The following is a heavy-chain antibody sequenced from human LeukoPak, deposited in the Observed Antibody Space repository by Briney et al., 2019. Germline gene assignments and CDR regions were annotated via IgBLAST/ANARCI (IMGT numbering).Heavy chain of an antibody. D-gene: IGHD5-18*01. V-gene: IGHV3-21*01. Sequence: GGSLRLSCAASGFTFSSYSMNWVRQAPGKGLEWVSSISSSSSYIYYADSVKGRFTISRDNAKNSLYLQMNSLRAEDTAVYYCARDGGYSYGPTVGYWGQGTLVTVSS. J-gene: IGHJ4*02. CDR1: GFTFSSYS. CDR2: ISSSSSYI. CDR3: ARDGGYSYGPTVGY.